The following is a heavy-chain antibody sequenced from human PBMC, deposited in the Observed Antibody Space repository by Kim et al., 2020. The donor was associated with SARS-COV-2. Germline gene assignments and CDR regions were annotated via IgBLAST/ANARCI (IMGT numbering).Heavy chain of an antibody. D-gene: IGHD2-15*01. Sequence: GGSLRLSCAASGFTFSSYSMQWVRQAPGKGLEWVSYISGSGGFLQYSDSVKGRFTISRDNTKNSLYLQMNSLRAEDTAVYYCARDSCSGDNCYTFEVWG. CDR2: ISGSGGFL. J-gene: IGHJ3*01. CDR1: GFTFSSYS. CDR3: ARDSCSGDNCYTFEV. V-gene: IGHV3-21*01.